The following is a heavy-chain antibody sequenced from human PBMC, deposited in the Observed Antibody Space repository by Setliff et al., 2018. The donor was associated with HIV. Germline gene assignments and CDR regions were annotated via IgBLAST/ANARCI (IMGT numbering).Heavy chain of an antibody. CDR2: ISGSGSTI. J-gene: IGHJ4*02. Sequence: GGSLRLSCAASGFTFSSHSMNWVRQAPGKGLEWITYISGSGSTIYYADSVKGRFTISRDNAKNSLYLQMNSLRAEDTAVYYCARESYYDRIGYYVPLDYWGQGTLVTVSS. V-gene: IGHV3-48*01. D-gene: IGHD3-22*01. CDR3: ARESYYDRIGYYVPLDY. CDR1: GFTFSSHS.